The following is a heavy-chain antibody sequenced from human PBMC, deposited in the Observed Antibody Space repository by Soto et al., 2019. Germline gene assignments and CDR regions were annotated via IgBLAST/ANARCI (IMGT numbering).Heavy chain of an antibody. D-gene: IGHD6-19*01. CDR2: MNPNSGNT. V-gene: IGHV1-8*01. Sequence: QVQLVQSGAEVKKPGASVKVSYKASGYTFTSSDINWVRQATVQGLEWRGWMNPNSGNTGYAQKFQGRVTMTRNTSISTAYMELSSLRSEDTAVYYCARRRIAVGRRLDPWGQGTLVTVSS. CDR1: GYTFTSSD. J-gene: IGHJ5*02. CDR3: ARRRIAVGRRLDP.